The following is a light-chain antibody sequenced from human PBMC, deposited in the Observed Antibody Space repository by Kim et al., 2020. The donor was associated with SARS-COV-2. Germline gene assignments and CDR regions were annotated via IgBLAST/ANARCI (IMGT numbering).Light chain of an antibody. V-gene: IGLV3-19*01. CDR3: NSRDSSGNHVV. CDR1: ALRSLF. J-gene: IGLJ2*01. CDR2: VNK. Sequence: ALGQTVSITCQGDALRSLFANWYQQKPGQATVLVIYVNKNRPSGIPDRFSGASSGNTASLTITGAQAEDEADYYCNSRDSSGNHVVFGGGTQLTVL.